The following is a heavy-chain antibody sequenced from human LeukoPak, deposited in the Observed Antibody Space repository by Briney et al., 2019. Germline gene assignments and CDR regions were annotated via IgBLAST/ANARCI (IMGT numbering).Heavy chain of an antibody. CDR2: INSDGSST. J-gene: IGHJ4*02. Sequence: PGGSLRLSCAASGFTFSSYWMHWVRHAPGKGLVWVSRINSDGSSTSYADSVKGRFTISRDNSKNTLYLQMNSLRGEDTAVYYCVKDQSSAADYWGQGTLVTVSS. D-gene: IGHD6-25*01. CDR3: VKDQSSAADY. V-gene: IGHV3-74*01. CDR1: GFTFSSYW.